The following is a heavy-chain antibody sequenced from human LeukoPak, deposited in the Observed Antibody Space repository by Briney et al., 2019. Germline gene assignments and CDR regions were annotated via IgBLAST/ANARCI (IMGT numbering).Heavy chain of an antibody. CDR1: GFIFSDYY. CDR3: ARVGSIAAAGAPDY. Sequence: GGSLRLSCAASGFIFSDYYMTWIRQAPGKGLEWLSYISGSGSDTNYADSVKGRFTTSRDNAKNSLYLQMNSLRAEDTAVYYCARVGSIAAAGAPDYWGQGTLVTVSS. D-gene: IGHD6-13*01. CDR2: ISGSGSDT. V-gene: IGHV3-11*06. J-gene: IGHJ4*02.